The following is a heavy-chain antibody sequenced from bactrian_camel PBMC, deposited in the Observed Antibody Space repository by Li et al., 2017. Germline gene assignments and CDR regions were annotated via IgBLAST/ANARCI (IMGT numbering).Heavy chain of an antibody. CDR2: ATRASGST. CDR1: GFTFSNNY. V-gene: IGHV3S28*01. CDR3: TARYEFGLGACRGVGGLGF. D-gene: IGHD1*01. J-gene: IGHJ6*01. Sequence: QLVESGGGLVQPGGSLRVSCVGSGFTFSNNYITWVRQAPGKGLEWVASATRASGSTYYTDSVKGRFTISKDNRKNILYLQMNSLTPGDTAMYYCTARYEFGLGACRGVGGLGFWGQGTQVTVS.